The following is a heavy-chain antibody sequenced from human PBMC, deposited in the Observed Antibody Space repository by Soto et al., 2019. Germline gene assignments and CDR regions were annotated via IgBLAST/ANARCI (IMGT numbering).Heavy chain of an antibody. CDR3: GRGSRSSSSHYFDY. CDR1: GGSISSSSYY. J-gene: IGHJ4*02. Sequence: QLQLQESGPGLVKPSETLSLTCTVSGGSISSSSYYWGWIRQPPGKGLEWIGSIYYSGSTYYNLSLKSRVTLSVDTSKNQFSLKLSSVTAADTAVYYCGRGSRSSSSHYFDYWGQGTLVPVSS. D-gene: IGHD6-6*01. CDR2: IYYSGST. V-gene: IGHV4-39*01.